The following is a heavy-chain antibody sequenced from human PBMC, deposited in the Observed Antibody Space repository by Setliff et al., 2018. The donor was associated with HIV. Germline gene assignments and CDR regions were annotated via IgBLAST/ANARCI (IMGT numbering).Heavy chain of an antibody. V-gene: IGHV4-4*09. J-gene: IGHJ3*01. Sequence: SETLSLTCTVSGGSMTNYWSWIRQPPGKGLEFIGHIHTSGSTIYNPSLKSRLTITIDTSRNQFSLKLTSVTAADTAVYYCARETGLNACDVWGRGTMVTVSS. D-gene: IGHD1-1*01. CDR3: ARETGLNACDV. CDR2: IHTSGST. CDR1: GGSMTNY.